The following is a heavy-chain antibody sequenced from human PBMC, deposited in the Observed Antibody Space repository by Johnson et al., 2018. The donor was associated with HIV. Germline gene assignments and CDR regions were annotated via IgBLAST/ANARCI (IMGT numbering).Heavy chain of an antibody. CDR2: INWNGGST. CDR3: ARGFLVGLPFDI. D-gene: IGHD1-26*01. V-gene: IGHV3-20*04. CDR1: GFTFSSYW. J-gene: IGHJ3*02. Sequence: MQLVESGGGLVQPGGSLRLSCAASGFTFSSYWMSWVRQAPGKGLEWVSGINWNGGSTGYADSVKGRFTISRDNAKNSLSLQMNSLRAEDTALYYCARGFLVGLPFDIWGQGTMVTVSS.